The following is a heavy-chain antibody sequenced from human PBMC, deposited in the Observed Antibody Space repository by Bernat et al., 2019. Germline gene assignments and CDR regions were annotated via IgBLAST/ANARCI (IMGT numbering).Heavy chain of an antibody. CDR2: IRRKADGEAT. CDR1: GFTFSNAW. D-gene: IGHD1-1*01. J-gene: IGHJ2*01. Sequence: EVQLVESGGALVKPGGSLRLSCVVSGFTFSNAWMNWVRQSPGKGLEWVARIRRKADGEATDYAAPVKGRFTISREDPKNTLYLEMNSLRDEDTAVYYCAKRRLDRETRCFDLWGRGTLVSVFS. V-gene: IGHV3-15*02. CDR3: AKRRLDRETRCFDL.